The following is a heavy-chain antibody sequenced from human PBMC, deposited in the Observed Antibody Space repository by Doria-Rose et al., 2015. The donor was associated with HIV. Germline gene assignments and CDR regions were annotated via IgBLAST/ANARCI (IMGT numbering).Heavy chain of an antibody. D-gene: IGHD6-13*01. J-gene: IGHJ4*02. V-gene: IGHV2-26*01. CDR1: GVSLSSPGMG. Sequence: QVTLKESGPVLVKPTETLTLTCTVSGVSLSSPGMGVSWIRQPPAKALEWLANIFSDDERSYKSSLKSRLTISRGTSKSQVVLTMPDMDPVDTATYYCARIKSSRWYHKYYFDFWGQGTLVIVSA. CDR2: IFSDDER. CDR3: ARIKSSRWYHKYYFDF.